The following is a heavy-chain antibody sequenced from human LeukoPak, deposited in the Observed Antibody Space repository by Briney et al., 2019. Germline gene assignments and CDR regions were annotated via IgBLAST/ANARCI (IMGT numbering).Heavy chain of an antibody. CDR3: ARGGGKAVTAIIDAFDI. Sequence: ASVKVSCKASGYTFTGYYMHWVRQAPGQGLGWMGWINPNSGGTNYAQKFQGRVTMTRDTSISTAYMELSRLRSDDTAVYYCARGGGKAVTAIIDAFDIWGQGTMVTVSS. J-gene: IGHJ3*02. V-gene: IGHV1-2*02. CDR2: INPNSGGT. D-gene: IGHD2-21*02. CDR1: GYTFTGYY.